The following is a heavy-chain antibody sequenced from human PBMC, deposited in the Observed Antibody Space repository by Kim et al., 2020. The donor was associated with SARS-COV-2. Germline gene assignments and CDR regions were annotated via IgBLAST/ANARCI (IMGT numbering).Heavy chain of an antibody. D-gene: IGHD2-2*01. J-gene: IGHJ6*02. Sequence: ASVKVSCKASGYTFTSYAMNWVRQAPGQGLEWMGWINTNTGNPTYAQGFTGRFVFSLDTSVSTAYLQISSLKAEDTAVYYCARDTAYCSSTSCYRYYYNMDVWGQGTTVTVS. CDR3: ARDTAYCSSTSCYRYYYNMDV. V-gene: IGHV7-4-1*02. CDR1: GYTFTSYA. CDR2: INTNTGNP.